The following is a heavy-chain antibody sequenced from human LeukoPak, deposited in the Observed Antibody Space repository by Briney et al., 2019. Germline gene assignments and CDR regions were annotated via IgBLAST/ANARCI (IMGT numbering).Heavy chain of an antibody. CDR3: ARAGGGGTMIVVASDAFDI. D-gene: IGHD3-22*01. J-gene: IGHJ3*02. CDR2: ISSSSSTI. V-gene: IGHV3-48*02. CDR1: GFTFSSYS. Sequence: GGSLRLSCAASGFTFSSYSMNWVCQAPGKGLEWVSYISSSSSTIYYADSVKGRFTISRDNAKNSLYLQMNSLRDEDTAVYYCARAGGGGTMIVVASDAFDIWGQGTMVTVSS.